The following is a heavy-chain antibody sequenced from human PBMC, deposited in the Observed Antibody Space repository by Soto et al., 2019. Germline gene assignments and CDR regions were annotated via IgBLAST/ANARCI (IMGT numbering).Heavy chain of an antibody. CDR3: ARARWYDAFDF. J-gene: IGHJ3*01. CDR1: GFFISSGNY. D-gene: IGHD2-15*01. Sequence: ETLPLTCAVSGFFISSGNYWGWIRKPPGKGLEWIGSIFHGGNTYYNPSLKSRVTISVDMSKNQFSLKLNSVTAADTAVYYCARARWYDAFDFWGQGTVVTVSS. V-gene: IGHV4-38-2*01. CDR2: IFHGGNT.